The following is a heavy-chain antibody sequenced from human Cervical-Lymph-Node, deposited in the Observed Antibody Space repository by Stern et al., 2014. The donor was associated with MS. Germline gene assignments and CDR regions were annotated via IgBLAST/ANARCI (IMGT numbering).Heavy chain of an antibody. V-gene: IGHV3-30*04. Sequence: MQLVESGGGVVQPGRSLRLSCAASGFTFSGYAMHWVRQAPGKGLEWVALTSYDGSKRDYADSVQGRFTISRDNSKNTMYLQMDRLRAEDTAMYYCARDPYYYDGSAYPLFDNWGQGTLVTVSS. CDR1: GFTFSGYA. CDR2: TSYDGSKR. CDR3: ARDPYYYDGSAYPLFDN. D-gene: IGHD3-22*01. J-gene: IGHJ4*02.